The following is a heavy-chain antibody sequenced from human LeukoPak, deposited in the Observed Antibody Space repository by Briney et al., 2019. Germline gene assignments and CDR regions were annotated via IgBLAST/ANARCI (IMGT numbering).Heavy chain of an antibody. D-gene: IGHD1-26*01. CDR3: VKDFGRIRGTPDS. V-gene: IGHV3-64D*06. J-gene: IGHJ4*02. CDR2: ISGSGNGFSI. CDR1: GFVFTIYT. Sequence: GGSLRLSCSTSGFVFTIYTMYWVRQAPGKGPEYVSTISGSGNGFSIYYADSVKGRFTISRDDSKSILYLQMNGLRSEDTAVYYCVKDFGRIRGTPDSWGQGTLVTVSS.